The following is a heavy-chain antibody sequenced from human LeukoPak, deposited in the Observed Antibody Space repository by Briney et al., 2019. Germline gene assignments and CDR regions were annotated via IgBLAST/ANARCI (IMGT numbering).Heavy chain of an antibody. Sequence: SVKVSCKASGGTFSSYAISWVRQAPGQGLEWMGGIIPIFGTANYAQKFQGRVTITTGESTSTAYMELSSLRSEDTAVYYCASSVTQLGDWFDPWGQGTLVTVSS. CDR3: ASSVTQLGDWFDP. V-gene: IGHV1-69*05. CDR2: IIPIFGTA. J-gene: IGHJ5*02. D-gene: IGHD4-11*01. CDR1: GGTFSSYA.